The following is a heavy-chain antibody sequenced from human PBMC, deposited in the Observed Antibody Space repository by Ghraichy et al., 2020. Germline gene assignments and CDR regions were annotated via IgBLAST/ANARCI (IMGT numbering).Heavy chain of an antibody. Sequence: GGSLRLSCAASGFTFSSYSMNWVRQAPGKGLEWVSSISSSSSYIYYADSVKGRFTISRDNAKNSLYLQMNSLRAEDTAVYYCARGGGIAVAGAVDYWGQGTLVTVSS. CDR3: ARGGGIAVAGAVDY. V-gene: IGHV3-21*01. CDR1: GFTFSSYS. CDR2: ISSSSSYI. J-gene: IGHJ4*02. D-gene: IGHD6-19*01.